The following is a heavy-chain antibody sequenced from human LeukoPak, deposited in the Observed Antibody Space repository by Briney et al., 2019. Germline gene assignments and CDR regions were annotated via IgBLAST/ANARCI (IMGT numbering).Heavy chain of an antibody. CDR1: GGSKSSYY. D-gene: IGHD3-22*01. Sequence: PSETLSLTCTVSGGSKSSYYWTWIRQPPGKGLEWIGYIYYSGTTAYNPSLKSRVTISVDTSKNQFSLKPNSVTAADTAVYYCATWYYDSGGYRYFDYWGQGTLVTVSS. V-gene: IGHV4-59*01. CDR3: ATWYYDSGGYRYFDY. J-gene: IGHJ4*02. CDR2: IYYSGTT.